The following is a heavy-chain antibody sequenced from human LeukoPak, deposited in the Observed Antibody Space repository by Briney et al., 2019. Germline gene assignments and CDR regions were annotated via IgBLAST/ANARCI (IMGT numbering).Heavy chain of an antibody. CDR1: GFTFSPYW. CDR3: VRDGGVSGYDLLDY. V-gene: IGHV3-7*01. D-gene: IGHD5-12*01. CDR2: INQDGSEE. J-gene: IGHJ4*02. Sequence: GSLRLSCAASGFTFSPYWMTWVRQAPGKGLEWVAHINQDGSEEHYMDSVKARFTISRDNAKNSLSLQMNSLRAEDTAVYYCVRDGGVSGYDLLDYWGQGTLVTVSS.